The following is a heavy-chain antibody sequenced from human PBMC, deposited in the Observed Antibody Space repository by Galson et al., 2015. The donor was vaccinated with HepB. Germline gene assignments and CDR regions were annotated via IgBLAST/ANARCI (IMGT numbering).Heavy chain of an antibody. D-gene: IGHD3-10*01. V-gene: IGHV3-23*01. CDR3: VKARGMVRGFPYFDY. CDR2: VSGSGGIT. CDR1: GFTFXSYA. J-gene: IGHJ4*02. Sequence: SLRLSCXXSGFTFXSYAMTWVRQAPGKGLEXVSTVSGSGGITYYADSVKGRFTISRDNSKNTLYLQMSSLTAEDTAIYYCVKARGMVRGFPYFDYWGQGTLVTVSS.